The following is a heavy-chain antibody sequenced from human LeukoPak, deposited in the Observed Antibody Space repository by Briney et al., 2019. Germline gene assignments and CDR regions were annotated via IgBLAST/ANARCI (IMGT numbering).Heavy chain of an antibody. V-gene: IGHV3-23*01. CDR3: ANGKGIAEAFDM. CDR2: ISSSGADT. Sequence: GGSLRLSCAASGFTSTTYAMNWVRQSPGKGLEWVSTISSSGADTYYADSVKGRFTISRDNSKNTLDLQMHSLRAEDTAVYYCANGKGIAEAFDMWGQGTMVTVSS. CDR1: GFTSTTYA. J-gene: IGHJ3*02. D-gene: IGHD2-21*01.